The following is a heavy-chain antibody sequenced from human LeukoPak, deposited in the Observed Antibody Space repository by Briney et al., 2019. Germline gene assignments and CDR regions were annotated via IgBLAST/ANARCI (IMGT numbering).Heavy chain of an antibody. D-gene: IGHD5-24*01. CDR1: GFTFSDHY. CDR2: ISYDGSNK. Sequence: GGSLRLSCAASGFTFSDHYMHWVRQAPGKGLEWVAVISYDGSNKYYADSVKGRFTISRDNSKNTLYLQMNSLRAEDTAVYYCARDPDRDGYNLGDYWGQGTLVTVSS. V-gene: IGHV3-30*03. CDR3: ARDPDRDGYNLGDY. J-gene: IGHJ4*02.